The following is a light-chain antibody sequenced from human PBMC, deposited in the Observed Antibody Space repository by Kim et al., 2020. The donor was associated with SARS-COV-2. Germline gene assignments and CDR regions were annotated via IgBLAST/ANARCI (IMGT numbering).Light chain of an antibody. J-gene: IGLJ3*02. CDR1: SVSIASDY. CDR2: EYN. V-gene: IGLV6-57*03. CDR3: QSYDTAPWV. Sequence: KPVAITCTRRSVSIASDYVQWYQQRPGSAPTTVIYEYNERPSGVPDRFSGSIDSSSHSASLTISALKTEDEADYYCQSYDTAPWVFGGGTKLTVL.